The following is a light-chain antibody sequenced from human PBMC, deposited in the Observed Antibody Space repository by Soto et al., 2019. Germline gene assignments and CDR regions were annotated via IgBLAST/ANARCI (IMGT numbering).Light chain of an antibody. V-gene: IGKV1-5*03. CDR2: KAS. CDR1: QSISSW. Sequence: MTKSPSTLSAIVGDRVTITCRASQSISSWLAWYQQKPGKAPKILIYKASSLESGVPSRFSGSGSGTEFTLTISSLQPDDFATYYCQQYKSYSRTFGQGTKVDI. CDR3: QQYKSYSRT. J-gene: IGKJ1*01.